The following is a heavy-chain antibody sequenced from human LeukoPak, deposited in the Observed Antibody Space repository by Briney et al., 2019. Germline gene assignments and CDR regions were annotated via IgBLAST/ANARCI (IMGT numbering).Heavy chain of an antibody. CDR1: GFTFSTYG. Sequence: PGGSLRLSCAASGFTFSTYGMHWVRQAPGKGLEWVSYISSSGRTIFYADSVKGRFTVSRDNAKNSLYLQMNSLRAEDTAVYYCVRRYCSSTSCTLDSWGQGTLVTVSS. V-gene: IGHV3-48*03. D-gene: IGHD2-2*01. J-gene: IGHJ4*02. CDR2: ISSSGRTI. CDR3: VRRYCSSTSCTLDS.